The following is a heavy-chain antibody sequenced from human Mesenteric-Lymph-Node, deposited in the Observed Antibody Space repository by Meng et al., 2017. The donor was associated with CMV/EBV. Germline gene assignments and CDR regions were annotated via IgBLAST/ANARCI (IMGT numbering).Heavy chain of an antibody. D-gene: IGHD3-22*01. CDR3: AKDYDTSGYYSTYYYYGMDV. V-gene: IGHV3-30*02. J-gene: IGHJ6*02. Sequence: GESLKISCAVSGFTFRSYGMHWVRQAAGKGLEWVAFIRFDGSNKYHADSVKGRFTISRDNSKNTLYLQMNSLRPEDTAVYYCAKDYDTSGYYSTYYYYGMDVWGQGTTVTVSS. CDR2: IRFDGSNK. CDR1: GFTFRSYG.